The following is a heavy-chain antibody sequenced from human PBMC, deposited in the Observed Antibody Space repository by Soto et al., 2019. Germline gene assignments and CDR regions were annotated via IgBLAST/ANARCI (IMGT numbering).Heavy chain of an antibody. CDR1: GYIFTTYW. CDR3: ARHASPREHWFDP. J-gene: IGHJ5*02. V-gene: IGHV5-10-1*01. D-gene: IGHD2-2*01. Sequence: ESLKISCKGSGYIFTTYWISWVRQMPGKGLEWMGRIDPSDSYTNYSPSFQGHVTISADKSISTAYLQWSSLKASDTAMYYCARHASPREHWFDPWGQGTVVTVSS. CDR2: IDPSDSYT.